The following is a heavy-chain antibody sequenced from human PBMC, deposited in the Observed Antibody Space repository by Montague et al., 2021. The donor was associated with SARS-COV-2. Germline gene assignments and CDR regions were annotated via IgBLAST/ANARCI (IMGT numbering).Heavy chain of an antibody. CDR3: ARDLVAGGMDV. V-gene: IGHV4-59*01. Sequence: SETLSLTCTVSGGSLSSYYWSWIRQPPGKGLEWIGYIYYSGSTNYNPSLKSRVTISVDTSKNQFSPKLSSVTAADTAVYYCARDLVAGGMDVWGQGTTVTVSS. CDR2: IYYSGST. CDR1: GGSLSSYY. D-gene: IGHD2-8*02. J-gene: IGHJ6*02.